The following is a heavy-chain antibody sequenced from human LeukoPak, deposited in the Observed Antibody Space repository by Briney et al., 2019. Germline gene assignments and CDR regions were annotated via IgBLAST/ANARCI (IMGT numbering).Heavy chain of an antibody. Sequence: GGSLRLSCAASGFTLHFYSLNRVRQAPGKGLEWISFISHMGDTTYYADSVKGRFTISRDNAKSSLFLQMNSLRVEDTAVYYCARSRRGSGYYFGLDVWGRGTTVTVSS. V-gene: IGHV3-48*01. CDR3: ARSRRGSGYYFGLDV. D-gene: IGHD2-15*01. J-gene: IGHJ6*02. CDR2: ISHMGDTT. CDR1: GFTLHFYS.